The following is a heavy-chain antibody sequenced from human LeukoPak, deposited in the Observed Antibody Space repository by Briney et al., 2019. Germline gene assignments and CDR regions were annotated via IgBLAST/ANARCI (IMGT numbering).Heavy chain of an antibody. V-gene: IGHV3-64*01. CDR3: ARERQGATYCGGDCYSRGLGY. Sequence: GGSLRLSCAASGFTFSSYAMHWVRQAPGKGLEYVSAISGNGGSTYYANSVKGRFTISRDNSKNTLYLQMGSLRAEDMAVYYCARERQGATYCGGDCYSRGLGYWGQGTLVTVSS. J-gene: IGHJ4*02. CDR1: GFTFSSYA. CDR2: ISGNGGST. D-gene: IGHD2-21*02.